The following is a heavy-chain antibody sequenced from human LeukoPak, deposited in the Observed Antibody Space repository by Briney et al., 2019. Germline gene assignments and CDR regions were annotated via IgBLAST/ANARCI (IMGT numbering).Heavy chain of an antibody. CDR2: INQDGTEK. CDR3: ARDMGGNWNYAVLNYYYYYYMDV. CDR1: GFTFTTYW. J-gene: IGHJ6*03. V-gene: IGHV3-7*01. Sequence: PGGSLRLSCAASGFTFTTYWMSWVRQFPGKGLQWVANINQDGTEKYYVDSVKGRFTISRDNAKNSLYLQMNSLRAEDTAVYYCARDMGGNWNYAVLNYYYYYYMDVWGKGTTVTVSS. D-gene: IGHD1-7*01.